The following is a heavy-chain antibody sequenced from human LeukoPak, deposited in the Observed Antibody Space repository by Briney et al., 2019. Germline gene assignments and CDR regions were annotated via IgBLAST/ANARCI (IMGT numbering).Heavy chain of an antibody. J-gene: IGHJ4*02. CDR3: ARRRLSGSYLYYFDY. CDR1: GYSISSGYY. CDR2: IYHSGST. Sequence: TSETLSLTCAVSGYSISSGYYWGWIRQPPGKGLEWIGSIYHSGSTYYNPSLKSRVTISVDTSKNQFSLKLSSVTAADTAVYYCARRRLSGSYLYYFDYWGQETLVTVSS. D-gene: IGHD1-26*01. V-gene: IGHV4-38-2*01.